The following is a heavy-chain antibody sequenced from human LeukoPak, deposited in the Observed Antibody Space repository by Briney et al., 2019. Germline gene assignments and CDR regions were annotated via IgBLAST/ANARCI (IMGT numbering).Heavy chain of an antibody. CDR2: ISYDGSNK. J-gene: IGHJ4*02. Sequence: GRSLRLSCAASGFTFSSYGMHWVRQAPGKGLEWVAVISYDGSNKYYADSVKGRFTISRDNSKNTLYLQMNSLRAEDTAVYYCTREAVWGTSDYWAQGTLVTVSS. CDR3: TREAVWGTSDY. D-gene: IGHD3-16*01. V-gene: IGHV3-30*03. CDR1: GFTFSSYG.